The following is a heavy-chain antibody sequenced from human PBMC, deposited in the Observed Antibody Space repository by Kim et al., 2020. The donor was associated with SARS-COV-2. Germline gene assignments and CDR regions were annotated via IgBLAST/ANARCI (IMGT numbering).Heavy chain of an antibody. D-gene: IGHD1-26*01. CDR2: TYYRSKWYN. V-gene: IGHV6-1*01. CDR3: AREATGGLDFFHY. CDR1: GDSVSSNSAA. Sequence: SQTLSLTCAISGDSVSSNSAAWSWFRQSPSSGLEWLGRTYYRSKWYNDYAVFVRSRITINSDTSKNQFSLQLSSVTPEDTAVYYCAREATGGLDFFHYWGQGTLVTVSS. J-gene: IGHJ4*02.